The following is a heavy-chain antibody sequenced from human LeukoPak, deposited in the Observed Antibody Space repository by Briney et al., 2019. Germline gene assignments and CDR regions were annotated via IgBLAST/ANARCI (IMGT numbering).Heavy chain of an antibody. Sequence: ASVKVSCRASGYTFTTYYMHWVRQAPGQGLEWMGVIDPSGGSTSYAQRFQGRVTMTRDTSTSTIYMELSSLRSEDTALYYCARGDIDYWGQGTLVTVSS. J-gene: IGHJ4*02. CDR1: GYTFTTYY. CDR2: IDPSGGST. CDR3: ARGDIDY. V-gene: IGHV1-46*01. D-gene: IGHD2-15*01.